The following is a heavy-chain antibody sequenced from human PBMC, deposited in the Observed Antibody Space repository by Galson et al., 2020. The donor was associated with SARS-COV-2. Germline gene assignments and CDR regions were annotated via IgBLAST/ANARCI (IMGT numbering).Heavy chain of an antibody. J-gene: IGHJ4*02. V-gene: IGHV3-13*05. CDR2: LGPPGDP. CDR1: GFTFSSYH. Sequence: TGGSLRLSCAASGFTFSSYHMHWVRQVTGKGLEWVSALGPPGDPYYAGSVEGRFTISRENAKSSLHLQMNSLRAGDTAVYYCIRVNEATNWAYFDLWGQGTLVTVSA. CDR3: IRVNEATNWAYFDL. D-gene: IGHD1-1*01.